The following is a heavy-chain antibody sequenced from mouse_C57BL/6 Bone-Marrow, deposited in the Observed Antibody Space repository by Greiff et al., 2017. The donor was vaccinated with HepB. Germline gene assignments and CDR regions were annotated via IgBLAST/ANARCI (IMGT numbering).Heavy chain of an antibody. CDR2: SRNKANDYTT. V-gene: IGHV7-1*01. CDR1: GFTFSDFY. Sequence: EVKVEESGGGLVQSGRSLRLSCATSGFTFSDFYMEWVRQAPGKGLEWIAASRNKANDYTTEYSASVKGRFIVSRDTSQSILYLQMNALRAEDTAIYYCARGYDYDAMDYWGQGTSVTVSS. CDR3: ARGYDYDAMDY. J-gene: IGHJ4*01.